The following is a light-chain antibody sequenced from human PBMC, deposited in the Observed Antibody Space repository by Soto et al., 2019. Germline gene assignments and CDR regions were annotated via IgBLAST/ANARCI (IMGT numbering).Light chain of an antibody. V-gene: IGLV1-44*01. CDR3: AAWDDRLNGHYV. J-gene: IGLJ1*01. Sequence: QSALTQPPSACGTPGQRVTISCSGSSSNIGSNTVNWYQHLPGTAPKLLIYSNYQRPSGVPDRFSGSKSGTSASLVISGLQSEDEADYYCAAWDDRLNGHYVLGTGTKVTVL. CDR1: SSNIGSNT. CDR2: SNY.